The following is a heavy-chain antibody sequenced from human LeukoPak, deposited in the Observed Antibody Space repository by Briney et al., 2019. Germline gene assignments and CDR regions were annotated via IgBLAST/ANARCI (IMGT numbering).Heavy chain of an antibody. CDR1: GGTFSSYA. CDR2: IIPIFGTA. CDR3: ARRRESSGLIFDY. J-gene: IGHJ4*02. Sequence: SVKVSCKASGGTFSSYAMSWVRQAPGQGLEWMGGIIPIFGTANYAQRFQGRVTITADESTSTAYMELSSLRSEDTAVYYCARRRESSGLIFDYWGQGTLVTVSS. V-gene: IGHV1-69*13. D-gene: IGHD6-19*01.